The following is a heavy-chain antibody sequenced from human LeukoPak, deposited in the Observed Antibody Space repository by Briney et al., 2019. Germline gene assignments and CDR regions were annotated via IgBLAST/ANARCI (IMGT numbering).Heavy chain of an antibody. V-gene: IGHV1-24*01. CDR1: GYTLTELS. CDR3: ATDRGIRTLTPDAFDI. J-gene: IGHJ3*02. CDR2: FDPEDGET. Sequence: ASVKVSCKVSGYTLTELSMHWVRQAPGKGLEWMGGFDPEDGETIYAQKFQGRVTMTEDTSTDTAYMELSSLRSEDTAVYYCATDRGIRTLTPDAFDIWGQGTMVTVSS. D-gene: IGHD3-16*01.